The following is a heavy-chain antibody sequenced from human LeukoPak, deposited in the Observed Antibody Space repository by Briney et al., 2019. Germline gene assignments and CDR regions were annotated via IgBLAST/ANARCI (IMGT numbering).Heavy chain of an antibody. CDR1: GFTFSSYA. D-gene: IGHD3-9*01. CDR3: ARGPDFDWLLFTYFDY. J-gene: IGHJ4*02. CDR2: ISYDGSNK. Sequence: GRSLRLSCAASGFTFSSYAMHWVRQAPGKGLEWVAVISYDGSNKYYADSAKGRFTISRDNSKNTLYLQMNSLRAEDTAVYYCARGPDFDWLLFTYFDYWGQGTLVTVSS. V-gene: IGHV3-30-3*01.